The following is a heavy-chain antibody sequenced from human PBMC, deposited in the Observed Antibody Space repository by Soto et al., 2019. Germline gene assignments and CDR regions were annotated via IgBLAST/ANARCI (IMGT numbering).Heavy chain of an antibody. CDR1: GFTFSDYY. D-gene: IGHD1-26*01. CDR3: AREGGTGLIYYYYGMDV. Sequence: GGSLRLSCAASGFTFSDYYMSWIRQAPGKGLEWVSYISSSGSTIYYADSVKGRFTISRDNAKNPLYLQMNSLRAEDTAVYYCAREGGTGLIYYYYGMDVWGQGTTVTVSS. CDR2: ISSSGSTI. V-gene: IGHV3-11*01. J-gene: IGHJ6*02.